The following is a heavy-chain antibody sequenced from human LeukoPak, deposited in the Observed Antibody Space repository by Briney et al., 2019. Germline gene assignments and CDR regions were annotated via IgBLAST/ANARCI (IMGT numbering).Heavy chain of an antibody. Sequence: GASVKVSCKASGYTFASYGISWVQQAPGQGLEWMGWISAYNGNTNYAQKLQGRVTMTTDTSTSTAYMELRSLRSDDTAVYYCARSPIGVVVPAATSDYWYFDLWGRGTLVTVSS. CDR3: ARSPIGVVVPAATSDYWYFDL. CDR1: GYTFASYG. V-gene: IGHV1-18*01. CDR2: ISAYNGNT. D-gene: IGHD2-2*01. J-gene: IGHJ2*01.